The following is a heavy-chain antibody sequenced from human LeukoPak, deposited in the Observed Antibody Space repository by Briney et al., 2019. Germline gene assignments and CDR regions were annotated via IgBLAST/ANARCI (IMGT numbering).Heavy chain of an antibody. D-gene: IGHD3-3*02. V-gene: IGHV3-30*02. Sequence: GGSLRLSCAASGFTFGSYGMHWVRQAPGKGLEWVAFIRYDGSNKYYADSVKGRFTISRDNSKNTLYLQMNSLRAEDTAVYYCAKEAFDAFDIWGQGTMVTVSS. CDR3: AKEAFDAFDI. J-gene: IGHJ3*02. CDR2: IRYDGSNK. CDR1: GFTFGSYG.